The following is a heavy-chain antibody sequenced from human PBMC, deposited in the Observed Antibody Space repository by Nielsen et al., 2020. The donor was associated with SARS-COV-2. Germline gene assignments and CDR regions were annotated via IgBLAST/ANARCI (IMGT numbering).Heavy chain of an antibody. Sequence: GESLKISCAASGFTFSNAWMSWVRQAPGKGLEWVGRIKSKTDGGTTDYAAPVKGGFTISRDDSKNTLYLQMNSLKTEDTAVYYCTIRAIAAANWGQGTLVTVSS. D-gene: IGHD6-13*01. J-gene: IGHJ4*02. CDR2: IKSKTDGGTT. V-gene: IGHV3-15*01. CDR3: TIRAIAAAN. CDR1: GFTFSNAW.